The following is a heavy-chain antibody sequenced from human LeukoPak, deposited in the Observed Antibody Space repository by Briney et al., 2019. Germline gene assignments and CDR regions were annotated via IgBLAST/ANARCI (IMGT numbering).Heavy chain of an antibody. CDR1: GGSISSGDYY. CDR2: IYYSGST. CDR3: ARGPITEYDFWSGYWDY. J-gene: IGHJ4*02. V-gene: IGHV4-30-4*02. D-gene: IGHD3-3*01. Sequence: PSETLSLTCTVSGGSISSGDYYWSWIRQPPGKGLEWIGYIYYSGSTYYNPSLKSRVTISVDTSKNQFSLKLSSVTAADTAVYYCARGPITEYDFWSGYWDYWGQGTLVTVSS.